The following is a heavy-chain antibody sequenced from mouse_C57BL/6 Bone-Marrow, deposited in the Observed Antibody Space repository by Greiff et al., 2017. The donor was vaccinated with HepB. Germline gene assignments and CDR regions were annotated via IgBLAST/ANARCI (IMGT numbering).Heavy chain of an antibody. V-gene: IGHV1-22*01. Sequence: EVQRVESGPELVKPGASVKMSCKASGYTFTDYNMHWVKQSHGKSLEWIGYINPNNGGTSYNQKFKGKATLTVNKSSSTAYMELRSLTSEDSAVYYCARRYYYGSRADYWGQGTSVTVSS. CDR1: GYTFTDYN. D-gene: IGHD1-1*01. CDR2: INPNNGGT. J-gene: IGHJ4*01. CDR3: ARRYYYGSRADY.